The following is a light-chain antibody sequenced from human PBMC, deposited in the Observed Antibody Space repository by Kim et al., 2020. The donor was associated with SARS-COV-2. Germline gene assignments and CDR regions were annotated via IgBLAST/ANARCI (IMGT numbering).Light chain of an antibody. Sequence: DIQMTQSPSSLSASAGDRVTITCQASQDIKKSLNWYQQKPGKAPNLLISDASNLDTGVPSRFSARGSGTDFTFTISSLQPEDVATYYCQQYDNLPLTFGGGTKVDI. V-gene: IGKV1-33*01. CDR1: QDIKKS. CDR2: DAS. J-gene: IGKJ4*01. CDR3: QQYDNLPLT.